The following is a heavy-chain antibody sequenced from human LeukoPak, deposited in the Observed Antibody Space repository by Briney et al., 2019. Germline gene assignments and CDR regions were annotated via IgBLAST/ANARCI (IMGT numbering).Heavy chain of an antibody. J-gene: IGHJ4*02. CDR3: ARDAEGFGELENYFDY. Sequence: ASVKVSCKASGGTFSNYGFSWVRQAPGQGLEWMGGIIPIFHTPNLAQKFQGRVTITADDSSSTTYMELSSLRSEDTAAYYCARDAEGFGELENYFDYWGQGTLVTVSS. CDR1: GGTFSNYG. CDR2: IIPIFHTP. D-gene: IGHD3-10*01. V-gene: IGHV1-69*13.